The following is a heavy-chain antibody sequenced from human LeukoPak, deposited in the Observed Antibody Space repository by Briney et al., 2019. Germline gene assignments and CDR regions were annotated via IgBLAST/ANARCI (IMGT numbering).Heavy chain of an antibody. CDR1: GYTFTSYY. V-gene: IGHV1-46*01. Sequence: ASVKVSCKASGYTFTSYYMHWVRQAPGQGLEWMGIINPSGGSTSYAQKFQGRVTMTRDMSTSTVYMELSSLRSEDTAVYYCARPYYYGSGSYDAFDIWGQGTMVTVSS. J-gene: IGHJ3*02. CDR3: ARPYYYGSGSYDAFDI. CDR2: INPSGGST. D-gene: IGHD3-10*01.